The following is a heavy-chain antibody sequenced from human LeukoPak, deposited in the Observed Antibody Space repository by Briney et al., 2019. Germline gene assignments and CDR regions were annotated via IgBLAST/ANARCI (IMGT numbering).Heavy chain of an antibody. CDR2: ISSSSSYT. D-gene: IGHD2-2*01. V-gene: IGHV3-21*05. J-gene: IGHJ6*02. CDR1: GFTFSSYA. Sequence: PGGSLRLSCAASGFTFSSYALSWVRQAPGKGLEWVSYISSSSSYTNYADSVKGRFTISRDNAKNSLYLQMNSLRAEDTAVYYCARAGPEYCSSTSCYAVDYYYYGMDVWGQGTTVTVSS. CDR3: ARAGPEYCSSTSCYAVDYYYYGMDV.